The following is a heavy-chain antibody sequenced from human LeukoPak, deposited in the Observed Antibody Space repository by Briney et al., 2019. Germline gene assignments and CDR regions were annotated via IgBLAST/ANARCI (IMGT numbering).Heavy chain of an antibody. J-gene: IGHJ3*02. CDR1: GFTFSSYA. V-gene: IGHV3-30-3*01. CDR3: ARTTSYAFDT. Sequence: PGGSLRLSCAASGFTFSSYAMHWVRQAPGKGLEWVAVISYDGSNKYYADSVKGRFTISRDNSKNTLYLQMNSLRAEDTAVYYCARTTSYAFDTWDQGTLVTVFS. CDR2: ISYDGSNK. D-gene: IGHD1-1*01.